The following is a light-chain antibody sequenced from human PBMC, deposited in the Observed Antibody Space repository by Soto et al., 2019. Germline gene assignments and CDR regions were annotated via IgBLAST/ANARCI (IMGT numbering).Light chain of an antibody. CDR3: QKYNGVPWT. V-gene: IGKV1-27*01. J-gene: IGKJ1*01. CDR1: QGISNY. CDR2: TAS. Sequence: DIQMTQSPSSLSASVGDRVTITCRASQGISNYLAWYQHKPGKVPKLLIYTASTLHSGVPSRFSGSGSGTDFTLTISSLQPEDVATYYCQKYNGVPWTFGQGTTVEIK.